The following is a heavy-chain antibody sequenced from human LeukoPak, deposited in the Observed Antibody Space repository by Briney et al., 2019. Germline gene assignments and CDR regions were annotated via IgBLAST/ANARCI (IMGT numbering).Heavy chain of an antibody. Sequence: PGGSLRLSCAASGFIVSSNYMSWVRQAPGKGQEWVSIIYSGSSTYYADSVKGRFTISRDNSKNTLFLQMSSLRAEDTAVYYCARGTAMASYYFDYWGQGTLVTVSS. CDR2: IYSGSST. D-gene: IGHD5-18*01. CDR1: GFIVSSNY. V-gene: IGHV3-66*02. J-gene: IGHJ4*02. CDR3: ARGTAMASYYFDY.